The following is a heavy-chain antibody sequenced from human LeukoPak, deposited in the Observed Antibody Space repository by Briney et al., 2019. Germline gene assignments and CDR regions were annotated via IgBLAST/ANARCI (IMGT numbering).Heavy chain of an antibody. CDR3: ARPGRWLGRGFDY. V-gene: IGHV4-59*12. Sequence: SETLSLTCAVYGGSFSGYYGSWIRQPPGKGLEWIGYIYYSGSTNYHPSLKSRVTISVDTSKNQFSLKLSSVTAADTAVYYCARPGRWLGRGFDYWGQGTLATVSS. D-gene: IGHD6-19*01. J-gene: IGHJ4*02. CDR1: GGSFSGYY. CDR2: IYYSGST.